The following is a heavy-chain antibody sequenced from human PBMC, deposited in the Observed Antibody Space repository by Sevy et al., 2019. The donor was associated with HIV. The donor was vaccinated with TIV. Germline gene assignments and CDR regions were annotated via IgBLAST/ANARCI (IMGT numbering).Heavy chain of an antibody. CDR1: GFTFSYYA. J-gene: IGHJ3*02. CDR3: AKEGYRLPGADAIDI. V-gene: IGHV3-23*01. CDR2: ISGSGDTT. Sequence: GGSLRLSCAASGFTFSYYAMTWVRQAPGKGLEWVSAISGSGDTTYYAESVKGRFTTSRDNSRVTLFLQINSLRAEDTAIYFCAKEGYRLPGADAIDIWGQGTMVTVSS. D-gene: IGHD3-16*01.